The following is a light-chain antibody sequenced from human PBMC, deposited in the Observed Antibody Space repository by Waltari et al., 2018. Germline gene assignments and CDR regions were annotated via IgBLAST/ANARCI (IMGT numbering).Light chain of an antibody. CDR3: QTGGHGTWV. J-gene: IGLJ3*02. V-gene: IGLV4-69*02. CDR1: SGHSSNV. CDR2: VNRDGGY. Sequence: QLALTQSPSASASLGASVKLTCTLNSGHSSNVVAWLQQQPEKGPRYLMKVNRDGGYSKGDDIPDRFSGSGSGAERYLTISSLQSEDEADYYCQTGGHGTWVFGGGTKLTVL.